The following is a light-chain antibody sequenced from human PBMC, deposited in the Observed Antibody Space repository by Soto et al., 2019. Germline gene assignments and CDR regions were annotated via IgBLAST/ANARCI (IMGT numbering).Light chain of an antibody. V-gene: IGKV1-5*01. J-gene: IGKJ2*01. Sequence: DIQMTQSPSTLSASVGDRVTITCRASQTITRWMAWYQQKPGKAPKLLIYDASTLERGVPPRFSGSTSGAESTLTITGLQPDDLGTYYCQHTTDFTFGQGTKVDIK. CDR2: DAS. CDR1: QTITRW. CDR3: QHTTDFT.